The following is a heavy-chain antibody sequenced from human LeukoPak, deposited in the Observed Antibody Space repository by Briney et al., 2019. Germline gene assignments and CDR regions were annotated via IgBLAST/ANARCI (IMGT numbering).Heavy chain of an antibody. CDR1: GGSFSGYY. V-gene: IGHV4-34*01. J-gene: IGHJ4*02. CDR3: ARRVSDPLKVDY. CDR2: IYYSGGT. Sequence: SETLSLTCAVYGGSFSGYYWSWIRQPPGKGLEWIGSIYYSGGTYYNPSLKSRVTISVDTSKNQFSLKLSSVTAADTAVYYCARRVSDPLKVDYWGQGTLVTVSS. D-gene: IGHD3-22*01.